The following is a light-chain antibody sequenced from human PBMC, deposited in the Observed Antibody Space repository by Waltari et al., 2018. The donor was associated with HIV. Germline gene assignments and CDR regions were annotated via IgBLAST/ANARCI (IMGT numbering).Light chain of an antibody. Sequence: SALAQPASVSGSPGPSITISCTKTSTSIDNYTRVAWYQHHPGNAPTLIIYDDNRWPSGVSTRFSGSKSANTASLTFAGLQAEDEVDYYCSSYTFSDTLVFGPGTKVTVL. J-gene: IGLJ1*01. V-gene: IGLV2-14*02. CDR3: SSYTFSDTLV. CDR2: DDN. CDR1: STSIDNYTR.